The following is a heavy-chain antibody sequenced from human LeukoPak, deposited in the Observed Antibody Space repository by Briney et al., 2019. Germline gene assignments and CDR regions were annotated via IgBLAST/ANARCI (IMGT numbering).Heavy chain of an antibody. CDR2: ISAYNGNT. D-gene: IGHD3-10*01. J-gene: IGHJ4*02. CDR1: GYTFTCYG. CDR3: ARDAPLWFGEGQRSYFDY. Sequence: ASVNVSCKASGYTFTCYGISWVRHAPGQGLEWMGWISAYNGNTNYAQKLQGRVTMNTDTSTSTAYMELRSLRSDDTAVYYCARDAPLWFGEGQRSYFDYGGQGTLVTVSS. V-gene: IGHV1-18*01.